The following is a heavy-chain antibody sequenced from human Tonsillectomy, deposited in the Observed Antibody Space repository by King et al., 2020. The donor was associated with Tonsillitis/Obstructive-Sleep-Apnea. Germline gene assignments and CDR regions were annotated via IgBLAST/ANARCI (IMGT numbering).Heavy chain of an antibody. CDR1: GFTFSNYA. CDR2: ISSSSSYI. D-gene: IGHD4-11*01. CDR3: ARDCGDYGNCYAFDI. J-gene: IGHJ3*02. Sequence: QLVQSGGGLVKPGGSLRLSCAASGFTFSNYAMNCVRQAPGKGLEWVSSISSSSSYIYYADLVKGRFTISRDNAKNSLYLQMHSLRAEDTAVYYCARDCGDYGNCYAFDIWGQGTMVTGSS. V-gene: IGHV3-21*01.